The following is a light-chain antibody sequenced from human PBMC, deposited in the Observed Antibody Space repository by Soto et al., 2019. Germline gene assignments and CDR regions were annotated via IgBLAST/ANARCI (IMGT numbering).Light chain of an antibody. CDR2: GAS. CDR3: QQYGSSAPIT. CDR1: QSVRNNN. V-gene: IGKV3-20*01. Sequence: EIVLTQSPGTLSLSPGERATLSCRASQSVRNNNLNWYQQKAGQAPRLLIYGASIRATGTPDRFSGSGSGTDFTLTISRLEPEDFALYFCQQYGSSAPITFGQGTRLEIK. J-gene: IGKJ5*01.